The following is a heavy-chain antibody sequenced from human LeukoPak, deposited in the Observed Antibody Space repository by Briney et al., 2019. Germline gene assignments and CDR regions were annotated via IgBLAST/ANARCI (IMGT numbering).Heavy chain of an antibody. CDR3: ARPGAVWNDAPGYYMDV. Sequence: PSETLSLTCTVSGGSISSSSYYWGWIRQPPGKGLEWIGSIYYSGSTYYNPSLKSRVTISVDTSKNQFSLKLSSVTAADTAVYYCARPGAVWNDAPGYYMDVWGKGTTVTVSS. D-gene: IGHD1-1*01. CDR2: IYYSGST. V-gene: IGHV4-39*01. CDR1: GGSISSSSYY. J-gene: IGHJ6*03.